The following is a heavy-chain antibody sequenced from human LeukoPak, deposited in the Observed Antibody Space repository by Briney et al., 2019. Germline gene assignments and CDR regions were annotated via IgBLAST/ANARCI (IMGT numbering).Heavy chain of an antibody. CDR3: ARGCSSWYWGGHNWFDP. V-gene: IGHV1-46*01. J-gene: IGHJ5*02. D-gene: IGHD6-13*01. Sequence: ASLKVSCKASGYTFTSYYMHWVRQAPGQGLEWMGIINPSGGSTSYAQKFQGRVTMTRDMSTSTVYMELSSLRSEDTAVYYCARGCSSWYWGGHNWFDPWGQGTLVTVSS. CDR1: GYTFTSYY. CDR2: INPSGGST.